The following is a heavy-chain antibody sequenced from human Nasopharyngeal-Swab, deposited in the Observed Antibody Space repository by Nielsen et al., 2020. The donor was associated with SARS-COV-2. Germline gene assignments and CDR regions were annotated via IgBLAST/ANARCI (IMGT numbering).Heavy chain of an antibody. CDR3: AKDLAVITGYFQH. D-gene: IGHD3-22*01. Sequence: GESLKISCAASGFTFSSYAMSWVRQAPGKGLEWVSAISGSGGSTHYADSVKGRFTISRDNSKNTLYLQMNSLRAEDTAVYYCAKDLAVITGYFQHWGQGTLVTVSS. J-gene: IGHJ1*01. V-gene: IGHV3-23*01. CDR2: ISGSGGST. CDR1: GFTFSSYA.